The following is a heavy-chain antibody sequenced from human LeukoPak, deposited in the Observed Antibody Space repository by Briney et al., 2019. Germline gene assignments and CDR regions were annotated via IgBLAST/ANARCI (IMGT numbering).Heavy chain of an antibody. CDR2: IKQDGSEK. D-gene: IGHD3-3*01. Sequence: GGSLRLSCAASGFTFSSYGMSWVRQAPGKGLEWVANIKQDGSEKYYVDSVKGRFTISRDNAKNSLYLQMNSLRAEDTAVYYCASVNTIFGAFDIWGQGTMVTVSS. J-gene: IGHJ3*02. CDR3: ASVNTIFGAFDI. V-gene: IGHV3-7*01. CDR1: GFTFSSYG.